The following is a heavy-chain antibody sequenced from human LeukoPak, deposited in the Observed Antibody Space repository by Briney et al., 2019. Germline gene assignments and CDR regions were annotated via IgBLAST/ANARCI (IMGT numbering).Heavy chain of an antibody. J-gene: IGHJ5*02. CDR1: GYTFTSYG. D-gene: IGHD5-24*01. CDR3: ARDNSVRDEAWWFNP. V-gene: IGHV1-18*01. Sequence: ASVKVSCKASGYTFTSYGISWVRQAPGQGLEWMGWISAYNGNTNYAQKLQGRVTLTRDMSTSTDYLELSSLRSEDTAVYYCARDNSVRDEAWWFNPWGQGTLVTVSS. CDR2: ISAYNGNT.